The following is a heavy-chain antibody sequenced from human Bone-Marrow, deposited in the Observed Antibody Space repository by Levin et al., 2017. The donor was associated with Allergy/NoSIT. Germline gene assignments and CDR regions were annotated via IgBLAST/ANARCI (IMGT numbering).Heavy chain of an antibody. CDR3: ARAPDCSGGSCYSPSAGPAVDAFDI. CDR1: GFTFSSYW. CDR2: INSDGSST. V-gene: IGHV3-74*01. D-gene: IGHD2-15*01. Sequence: ASVKVSCAASGFTFSSYWMHWVRQAPGKGLVWVSRINSDGSSTSYADSVKGRFTISRDNAKNTLYLQMNSLRAEDTAVYYCARAPDCSGGSCYSPSAGPAVDAFDIWGQGTMVTVSS. J-gene: IGHJ3*02.